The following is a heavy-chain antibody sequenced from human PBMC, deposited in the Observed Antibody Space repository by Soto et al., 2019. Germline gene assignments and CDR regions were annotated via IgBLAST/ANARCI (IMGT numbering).Heavy chain of an antibody. V-gene: IGHV3-33*01. D-gene: IGHD6-19*01. J-gene: IGHJ4*02. CDR2: IWYDGSNK. Sequence: QVQLVESGGGVVQPGRSLRLSCAASGFTFSSYGMHWVRQAPGKGLEWVAVIWYDGSNKYYADSVKGRFTISRDNSKNTLYLQMNSLRAEDTAVYYWARDLALLEYSSGWFPPGDWGQGTLVIVSS. CDR1: GFTFSSYG. CDR3: ARDLALLEYSSGWFPPGD.